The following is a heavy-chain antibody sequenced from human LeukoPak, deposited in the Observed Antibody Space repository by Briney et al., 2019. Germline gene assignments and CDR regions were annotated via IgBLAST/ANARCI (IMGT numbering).Heavy chain of an antibody. CDR2: IYISGNT. CDR3: TRGWSSAGAFDI. CDR1: GGSFSSGYS. D-gene: IGHD6-19*01. V-gene: IGHV4-61*02. Sequence: PSETLSLTCTVSGGSFSSGYSWTWIRQAAGKGLEWIGRIYISGNTDQNPSLKSRVIVSMDTSKNQFSLELSSVTAADTAVYYCTRGWSSAGAFDIWGPGKMVTVSS. J-gene: IGHJ3*02.